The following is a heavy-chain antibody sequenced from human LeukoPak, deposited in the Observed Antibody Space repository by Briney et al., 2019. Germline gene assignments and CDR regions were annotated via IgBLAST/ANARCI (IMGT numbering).Heavy chain of an antibody. V-gene: IGHV4-59*01. CDR2: AYYSGST. CDR1: GGSISSYY. Sequence: SETLSLTCTVSGGSISSYYWNWIRQPPGKALEWLGYAYYSGSTNYNPSLKTRLTISVDTSKAQFSLTLSSVTSADTAIYYCASRSGRNYYGMDVWGQGTTVTVSS. J-gene: IGHJ6*02. CDR3: ASRSGRNYYGMDV. D-gene: IGHD3-10*01.